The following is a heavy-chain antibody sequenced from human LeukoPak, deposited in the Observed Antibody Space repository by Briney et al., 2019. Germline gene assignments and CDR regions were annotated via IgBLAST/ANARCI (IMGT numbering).Heavy chain of an antibody. J-gene: IGHJ4*02. CDR2: ISNDGNYK. D-gene: IGHD4-17*01. CDR3: ARGFRDYGDYSYYFDY. V-gene: IGHV3-30-3*01. CDR1: GFTFSSSA. Sequence: PGRSLRLSCAASGFTFSSSAMHWVRQAPGKGLEWVAVISNDGNYKSYADSVRGRFTISRDNSKNTLCLQMNSLRPEDTALYYCARGFRDYGDYSYYFDYWGQGTLVTVSS.